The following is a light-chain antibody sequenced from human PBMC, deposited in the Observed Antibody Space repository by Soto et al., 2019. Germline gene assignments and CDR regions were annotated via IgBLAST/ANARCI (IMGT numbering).Light chain of an antibody. J-gene: IGLJ2*01. CDR1: GSNIGNNY. Sequence: QSVLTQPPSASGTPGQRVTVSCSGTGSNIGNNYVCWYQQLPGTAPKLLIYRNTQRPSGVPDRFSGSKSGTSASLAISGLRSDDEAEYYCTAWDDSLSGVVFGGGTKVTV. V-gene: IGLV1-47*01. CDR2: RNT. CDR3: TAWDDSLSGVV.